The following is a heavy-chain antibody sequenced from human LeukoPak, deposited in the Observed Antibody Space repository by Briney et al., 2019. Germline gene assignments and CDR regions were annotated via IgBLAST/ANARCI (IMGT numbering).Heavy chain of an antibody. J-gene: IGHJ4*02. CDR3: ARYSGSYYY. Sequence: SETLSLTCTVSGGSISSSSYYWGWIRQPPGKGLEWIGSIYYSGSTHYNASLKSRVTISADTSKNQFSLKPSSVTAADTAVYYCARYSGSYYYWGQGTLVTVSS. CDR2: IYYSGST. D-gene: IGHD1-26*01. CDR1: GGSISSSSYY. V-gene: IGHV4-39*01.